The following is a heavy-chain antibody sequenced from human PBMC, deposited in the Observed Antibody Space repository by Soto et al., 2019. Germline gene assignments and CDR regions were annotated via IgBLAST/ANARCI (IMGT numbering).Heavy chain of an antibody. CDR1: GFTFSSYG. CDR2: ISYDGSNK. Sequence: GESLKISCAASGFTFSSYGMHWVRQAPGKGLEWVAVISYDGSNKYYADSVKGRFTISRDNSKNTLYLQMNSLRAEDTAVYYCAKDQTPFRLGDFDYWGQGTLVTVSS. J-gene: IGHJ4*02. D-gene: IGHD6-19*01. CDR3: AKDQTPFRLGDFDY. V-gene: IGHV3-30*18.